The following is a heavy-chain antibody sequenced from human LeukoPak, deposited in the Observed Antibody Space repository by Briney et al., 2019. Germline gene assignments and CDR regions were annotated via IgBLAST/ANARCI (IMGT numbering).Heavy chain of an antibody. V-gene: IGHV3-23*01. CDR3: AKDPTPATVAELFDY. J-gene: IGHJ4*02. CDR2: ISGSGGST. Sequence: PGGSLRLSCAASGFTFSSYAMSWVRQAPGKGLEWVSAISGSGGSTYYADSVKGRFTISRDNSKNTLYLQMNSLRAEDTAVYYCAKDPTPATVAELFDYWGQGTLVTVSS. CDR1: GFTFSSYA. D-gene: IGHD6-19*01.